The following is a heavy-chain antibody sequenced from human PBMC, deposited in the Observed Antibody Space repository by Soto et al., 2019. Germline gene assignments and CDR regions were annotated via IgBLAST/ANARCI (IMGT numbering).Heavy chain of an antibody. CDR1: GGTFSGYA. Sequence: QAQLMQSGAEVKKPGSSVKVSCKASGGTFSGYAINWVRQAPGQGLEWMGGIIPLLGITDYGQKFQGRITIAADESTGTAYMDLRGLRSDDTGVYYCARDPRRITGTTSSEDFQHWGQGTLVSVSS. CDR2: IIPLLGIT. D-gene: IGHD1-1*01. V-gene: IGHV1-69*01. J-gene: IGHJ1*01. CDR3: ARDPRRITGTTSSEDFQH.